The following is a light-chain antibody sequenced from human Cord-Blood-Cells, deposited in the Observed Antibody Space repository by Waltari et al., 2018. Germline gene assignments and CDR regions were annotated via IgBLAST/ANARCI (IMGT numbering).Light chain of an antibody. Sequence: DIQMTQSPSSLSASVGDRVTITCRASQSISSYLNWYQQKPVKAHKLLNYAAYSLQSGVPSRFSGSGSGTDFTLTISSLQPEDFATYYCQQSYSTPYTFGQGIKLEIK. CDR3: QQSYSTPYT. V-gene: IGKV1-39*01. CDR2: AAY. CDR1: QSISSY. J-gene: IGKJ2*01.